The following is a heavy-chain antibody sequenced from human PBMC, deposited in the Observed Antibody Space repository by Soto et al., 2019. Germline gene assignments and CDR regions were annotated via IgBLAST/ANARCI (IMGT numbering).Heavy chain of an antibody. CDR1: GGSFSGYY. Sequence: SETLSLTCAVYGGSFSGYYWSWIRQPPGKGLEWIGEINHSGSTNYNPSLKSRVTISVDTSKNQFSLKLSSVTAADTAVYYCARKQYYYGSGSYYGSYYYYGMDVWGQGTTVTVSS. V-gene: IGHV4-34*01. CDR2: INHSGST. CDR3: ARKQYYYGSGSYYGSYYYYGMDV. D-gene: IGHD3-10*01. J-gene: IGHJ6*02.